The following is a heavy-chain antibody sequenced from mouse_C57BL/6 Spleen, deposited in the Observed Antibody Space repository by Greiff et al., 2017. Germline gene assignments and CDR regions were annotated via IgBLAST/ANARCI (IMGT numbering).Heavy chain of an antibody. Sequence: QVQLQQPGAELVRPGSSVKLSCKASGYTFTSYWMDWVKQRPGQGLEWIGNIYPSDSGTHYNQKFKDKATLTVDKSSSTAYMQLRILAAEAAAYYYSARGAQATAYWGQGTLVTVSA. CDR3: ARGAQATAY. J-gene: IGHJ3*01. CDR2: IYPSDSGT. CDR1: GYTFTSYW. V-gene: IGHV1-61*01. D-gene: IGHD3-2*02.